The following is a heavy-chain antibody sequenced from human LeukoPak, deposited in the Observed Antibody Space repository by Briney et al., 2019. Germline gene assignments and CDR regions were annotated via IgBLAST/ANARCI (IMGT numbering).Heavy chain of an antibody. Sequence: PGGSLRLSCAASGFTLSSYTMIWVRQAPGKGLEWVSSSRTGLTITDYADSVKGRFTISRDNSKNTLYLQMNSLRAEDTAVYYCAKAAAAVAGVYWGQGTLVTVSS. CDR2: SRTGLTIT. J-gene: IGHJ4*02. D-gene: IGHD6-19*01. CDR1: GFTLSSYT. CDR3: AKAAAAVAGVY. V-gene: IGHV3-23*01.